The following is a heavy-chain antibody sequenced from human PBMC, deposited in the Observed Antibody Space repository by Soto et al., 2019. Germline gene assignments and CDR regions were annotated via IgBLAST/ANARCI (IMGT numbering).Heavy chain of an antibody. D-gene: IGHD6-13*01. CDR3: ERAPIAGGGSDY. CDR1: GFTFSDYY. V-gene: IGHV3-11*05. Sequence: QVQLVESGGGLVKPGGSLRLSCAASGFTFSDYYMSWIRQAPGKGLEWVSYISSSSSYTNYADSVKGRFTISRDNAKNSLYLQMNGLGAEDAAVYYCERAPIAGGGSDYWGQGTLVTVSS. J-gene: IGHJ4*02. CDR2: ISSSSSYT.